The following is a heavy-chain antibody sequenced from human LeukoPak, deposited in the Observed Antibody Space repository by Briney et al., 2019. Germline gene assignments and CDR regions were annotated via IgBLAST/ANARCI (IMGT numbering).Heavy chain of an antibody. V-gene: IGHV1-2*02. D-gene: IGHD3-9*01. Sequence: ASVKVSCKASGYTFTGYYMHWVRQAPGQGLERMGWINPNSGGTNYAQKFQGRVTMTRDTSISTAYMELSRLRSDDTAVYYCARGMYYDILTGYDRWGQGTLVTVSS. J-gene: IGHJ4*02. CDR2: INPNSGGT. CDR1: GYTFTGYY. CDR3: ARGMYYDILTGYDR.